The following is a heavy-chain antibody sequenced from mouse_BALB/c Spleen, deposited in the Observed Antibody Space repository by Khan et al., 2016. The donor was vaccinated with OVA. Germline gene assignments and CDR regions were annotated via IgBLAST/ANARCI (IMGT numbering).Heavy chain of an antibody. V-gene: IGHV1-7*01. CDR1: GYTFTSFW. Sequence: QVQLQQSGAELAKPGASVKMSCKASGYTFTSFWMHWVKQRPGQGLEWIGYINPTSGYTDYNEKFMDRATLSADKSSSTAYMQLSSLTSEDSAVYCCTRDRIDYWGQGTTLTVAS. CDR3: TRDRIDY. J-gene: IGHJ2*01. CDR2: INPTSGYT.